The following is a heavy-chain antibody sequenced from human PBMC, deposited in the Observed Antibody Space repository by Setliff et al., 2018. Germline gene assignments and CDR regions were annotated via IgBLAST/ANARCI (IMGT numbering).Heavy chain of an antibody. Sequence: SETLSLTCTVSGASISGNSYYWAWIRQPPGKGLEWIGRIYHGGDTYYNASLKSRLTISLDTSKNQFSLNLSSVTAADTAVYYCARDGSYYDRGGNRTWFFDLWGRGTLVTVSS. D-gene: IGHD3-22*01. CDR2: IYHGGDT. V-gene: IGHV4-39*07. CDR3: ARDGSYYDRGGNRTWFFDL. CDR1: GASISGNSYY. J-gene: IGHJ2*01.